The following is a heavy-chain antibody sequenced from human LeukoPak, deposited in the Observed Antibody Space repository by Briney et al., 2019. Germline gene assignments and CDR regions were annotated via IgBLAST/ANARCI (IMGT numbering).Heavy chain of an antibody. CDR2: ISSSNTYI. Sequence: PGGSLRLSCAGSGFNFIDNIMHWVRQAPGKGLEWVSSISSSNTYIYYRESVKGRFTISSDNAKNSLFLQMNSLRAEDTAVYYCARGYCSGTSCYMFASWGQGTRVTVSS. D-gene: IGHD2-2*02. J-gene: IGHJ4*02. V-gene: IGHV3-21*01. CDR1: GFNFIDNI. CDR3: ARGYCSGTSCYMFAS.